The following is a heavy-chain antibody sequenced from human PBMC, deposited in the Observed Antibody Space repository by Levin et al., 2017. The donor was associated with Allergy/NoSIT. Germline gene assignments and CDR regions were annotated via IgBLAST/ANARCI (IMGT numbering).Heavy chain of an antibody. Sequence: PGESLKISCAASRFAFSTYWMHWVRQAPGKGLVWVSRINSDGSTTDYADSVKGRFTISRDNAKNSLYLQMNSLRVDDTAVYYCATGKDSTGYHSFDNWGQGTLVTVSS. J-gene: IGHJ4*02. CDR2: INSDGSTT. CDR3: ATGKDSTGYHSFDN. D-gene: IGHD3-22*01. CDR1: RFAFSTYW. V-gene: IGHV3-74*01.